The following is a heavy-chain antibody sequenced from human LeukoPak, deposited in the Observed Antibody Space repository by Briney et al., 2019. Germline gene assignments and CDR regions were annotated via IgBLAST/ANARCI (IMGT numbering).Heavy chain of an antibody. CDR1: GGSISSYY. Sequence: SETLSLTCTVSGGSISSYYWSWIRQPAGKGLEWIGRIYTSGSTNYNPSLKSRVTMSVDTSKNQFSLKLSSVTAADMAVYYCARIVGGYCSGGSCYGGWFDPWGQGTLVTVSS. V-gene: IGHV4-4*07. CDR3: ARIVGGYCSGGSCYGGWFDP. J-gene: IGHJ5*02. D-gene: IGHD2-15*01. CDR2: IYTSGST.